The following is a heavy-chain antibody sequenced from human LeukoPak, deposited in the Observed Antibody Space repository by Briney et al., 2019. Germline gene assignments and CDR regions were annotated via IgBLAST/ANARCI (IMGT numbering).Heavy chain of an antibody. J-gene: IGHJ5*02. CDR3: ARGGYYDILTGYYWFDP. V-gene: IGHV4-39*07. D-gene: IGHD3-9*01. Sequence: SETLSLTCTVSGGSIGSSSYYWGCIRQHPGKGLEWIGNIYYSGSTNYNPSLKSRVTISVDTSKNQFSLKLSSVTAADTAVYYCARGGYYDILTGYYWFDPWGQGTLVTVSS. CDR2: IYYSGST. CDR1: GGSIGSSSYY.